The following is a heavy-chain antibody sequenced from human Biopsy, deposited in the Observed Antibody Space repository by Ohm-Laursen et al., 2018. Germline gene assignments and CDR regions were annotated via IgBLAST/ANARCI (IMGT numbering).Heavy chain of an antibody. D-gene: IGHD4-17*01. CDR2: TSNSGNT. CDR3: AREFYGNGMDV. CDR1: GDSINSSY. J-gene: IGHJ6*02. V-gene: IGHV4-59*01. Sequence: TLSLTWTVSGDSINSSYWSWIRQAPGKGLEWIGFTSNSGNTNYNPSLKSRVTISIDTSKNQFSLNMSSVTAADTAVYYCAREFYGNGMDVWGQGTTVTVS.